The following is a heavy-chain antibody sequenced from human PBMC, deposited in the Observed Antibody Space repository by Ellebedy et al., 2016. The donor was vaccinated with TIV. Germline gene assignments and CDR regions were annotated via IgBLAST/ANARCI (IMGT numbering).Heavy chain of an antibody. CDR1: GFIFSSYA. J-gene: IGHJ4*02. D-gene: IGHD6-19*01. Sequence: PGGSLRLSCSASGFIFSSYAMHWARQATGKGLESVSAISSTGGSTYYADSVNGRFTISRDNSKNTLYLKMGSLRPEDTAVYYCAVVAGTYYFDGWGQGTLVTVSS. CDR2: ISSTGGST. V-gene: IGHV3-64D*09. CDR3: AVVAGTYYFDG.